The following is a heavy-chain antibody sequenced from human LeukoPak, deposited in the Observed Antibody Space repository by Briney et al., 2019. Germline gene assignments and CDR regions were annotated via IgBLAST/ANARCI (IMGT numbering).Heavy chain of an antibody. V-gene: IGHV4-34*01. CDR3: ARVRIPSGFVLMVYATFYYYYYMDV. CDR2: INHSGST. Sequence: PSETLSLTCAVYGGSFSGYYWSWIRQPPGKGLEWIGEINHSGSTNYNPSLKSRVTISVDTSKNQFSLRLSSVPAADTAVYYCARVRIPSGFVLMVYATFYYYYYMDVWGKGTTVTVSS. CDR1: GGSFSGYY. J-gene: IGHJ6*03. D-gene: IGHD2-8*01.